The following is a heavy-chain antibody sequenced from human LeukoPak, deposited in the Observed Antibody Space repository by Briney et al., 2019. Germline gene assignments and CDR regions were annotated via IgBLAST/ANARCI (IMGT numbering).Heavy chain of an antibody. J-gene: IGHJ5*02. D-gene: IGHD2-2*01. CDR1: GGSISGSSYY. CDR3: ARRMGVAQLAS. Sequence: PSETLSLTCNVSGGSISGSSYYWGWIRQPPGKGLEWIGCIDYSGRTYYNPSLKSRVTIPVHTSKTQFSLKLSFVTAADTAVYYCARRMGVAQLASWGQGTLVTVSS. V-gene: IGHV4-39*01. CDR2: IDYSGRT.